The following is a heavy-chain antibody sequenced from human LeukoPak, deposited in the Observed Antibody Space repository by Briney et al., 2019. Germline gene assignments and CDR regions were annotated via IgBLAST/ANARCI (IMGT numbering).Heavy chain of an antibody. CDR3: AKGGGGTTMIDY. CDR2: ISYDGSNK. Sequence: GGSLRLSCAASGFTVSSYGMHWVRQAPGKGLEWVAVISYDGSNKYYADSVKGRFTISRDNSKNTLYLQMNSLRAEDTAVYYCAKGGGGTTMIDYWGQGTLVTVSS. V-gene: IGHV3-30*18. D-gene: IGHD4-17*01. J-gene: IGHJ4*02. CDR1: GFTVSSYG.